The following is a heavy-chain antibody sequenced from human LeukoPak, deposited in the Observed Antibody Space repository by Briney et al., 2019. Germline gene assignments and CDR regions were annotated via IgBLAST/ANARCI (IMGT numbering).Heavy chain of an antibody. CDR2: INPNSGGT. V-gene: IGHV1-2*06. J-gene: IGHJ5*02. Sequence: ASVKVSCKASGYTFTGYYMHWERQAPGQGLEWMGRINPNSGGTNYAQKFQGRVTMTRDTSISTAYMELSRLRSDDTAVYYCARGGPRSGSYSGKPFDPWGQGTLVTVSS. CDR1: GYTFTGYY. CDR3: ARGGPRSGSYSGKPFDP. D-gene: IGHD1-26*01.